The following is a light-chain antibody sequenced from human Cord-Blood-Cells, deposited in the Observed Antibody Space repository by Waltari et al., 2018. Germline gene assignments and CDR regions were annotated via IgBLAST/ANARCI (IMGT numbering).Light chain of an antibody. CDR2: DVS. CDR1: SSDVGGYNY. J-gene: IGLJ2*01. Sequence: QSALTQPASVSGSPGQSITISCTGTSSDVGGYNYVSWYQQHPGKAPKLMIYDVSNRHSGVSTRFSGSKSGNTASLTISGLQAEDEADYYCSSYTSSSTLVFGGGTKLTVL. CDR3: SSYTSSSTLV. V-gene: IGLV2-14*01.